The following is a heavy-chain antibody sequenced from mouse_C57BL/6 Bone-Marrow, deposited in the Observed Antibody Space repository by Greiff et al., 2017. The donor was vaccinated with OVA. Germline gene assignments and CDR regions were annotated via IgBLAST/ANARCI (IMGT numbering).Heavy chain of an antibody. CDR2: ISYDGSN. CDR1: GYSITSGYY. Sequence: EVKLQESGPGLVKPSQSLSLTCSVTGYSITSGYYWNWIRQFPGNKLEWMGYISYDGSNNYNPSLKNRISITRDTSKNQFFLKLNSVTTEDTATYYCARAYYSVVGYWGQGTTLTVSS. CDR3: ARAYYSVVGY. J-gene: IGHJ2*01. D-gene: IGHD1-1*01. V-gene: IGHV3-6*01.